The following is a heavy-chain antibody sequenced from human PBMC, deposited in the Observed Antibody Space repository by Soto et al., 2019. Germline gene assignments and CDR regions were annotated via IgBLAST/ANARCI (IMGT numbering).Heavy chain of an antibody. CDR2: ISYDGSNK. J-gene: IGHJ6*02. CDR1: GFTFSSYG. Sequence: QVQLVESGGGVVQPGRSLRLSCAASGFTFSSYGMHWVRQAPGKGLEWVAVISYDGSNKYYADSVKGRFTISRDNSKNTLYLQMNSLRAEDTAVYYCAKESSKAARLSGMDVWGQGTTVTVSS. CDR3: AKESSKAARLSGMDV. V-gene: IGHV3-30*18. D-gene: IGHD6-6*01.